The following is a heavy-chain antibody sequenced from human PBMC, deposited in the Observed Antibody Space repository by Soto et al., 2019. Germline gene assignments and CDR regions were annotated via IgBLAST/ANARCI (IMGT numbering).Heavy chain of an antibody. V-gene: IGHV3-48*01. CDR3: ARGGIVGDGGAFDI. CDR1: GFTFSSYS. D-gene: IGHD1-26*01. CDR2: ISSSSSTI. Sequence: PGGSLRLSCAASGFTFSSYSMNWVRQAPGKGLEWVSYISSSSSTIYYADSVKGRFTISRDNAKNSLYLQMNSLRAEDTAVYYCARGGIVGDGGAFDIWGQGTMVTVSS. J-gene: IGHJ3*02.